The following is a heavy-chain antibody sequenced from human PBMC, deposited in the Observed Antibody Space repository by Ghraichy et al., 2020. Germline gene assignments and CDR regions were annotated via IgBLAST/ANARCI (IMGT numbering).Heavy chain of an antibody. CDR3: ARKTYYDFWSGYYKEYYYGMDV. Sequence: SETLSLTCAVYGGSFSGYYWSWIRQPPGKGLEWIGEINHSGSTNYNPSLKSRVTISVDTSKNQFSLKLSSVTAADTAVYYCARKTYYDFWSGYYKEYYYGMDVWGQGTTVTVSS. CDR2: INHSGST. V-gene: IGHV4-34*01. J-gene: IGHJ6*02. CDR1: GGSFSGYY. D-gene: IGHD3-3*01.